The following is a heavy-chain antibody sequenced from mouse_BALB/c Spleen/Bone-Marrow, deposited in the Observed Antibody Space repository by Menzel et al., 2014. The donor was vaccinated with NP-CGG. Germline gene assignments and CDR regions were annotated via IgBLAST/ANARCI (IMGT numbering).Heavy chain of an antibody. D-gene: IGHD1-1*01. CDR2: IDPANGNT. CDR3: ARSRDYGSSYYAMDY. J-gene: IGHJ4*01. Sequence: EVQLQQSGAELAKPGASVQLPCTASGFNIKDTYMHWVKQRPEQGLEWIGRIDPANGNTKYDPKFQGKATITADTSSNTAYLQLSSLTSEDTAVYYCARSRDYGSSYYAMDYWGQGTSVTVSS. V-gene: IGHV14-3*02. CDR1: GFNIKDTY.